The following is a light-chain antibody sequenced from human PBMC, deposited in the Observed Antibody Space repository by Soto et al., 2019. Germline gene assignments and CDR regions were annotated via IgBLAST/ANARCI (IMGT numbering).Light chain of an antibody. Sequence: QSVLTQPPSVSGAPGQRVTISCTGSSSNIGAGYDVHWYQQPPGTAPKLLIYDNNNRPSGVPDRFSGSKSGISASLAIAGLQAEDEGAYYCQTYDSNLSGDVVFGGGTKLTVL. CDR3: QTYDSNLSGDVV. J-gene: IGLJ2*01. CDR1: SSNIGAGYD. V-gene: IGLV1-40*01. CDR2: DNN.